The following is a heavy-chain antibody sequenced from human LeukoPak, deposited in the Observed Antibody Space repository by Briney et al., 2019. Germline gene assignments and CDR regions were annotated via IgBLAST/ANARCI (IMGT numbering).Heavy chain of an antibody. J-gene: IGHJ3*02. CDR1: GDTFSSYA. Sequence: GASVKVSCKASGDTFSSYAVSWVRQAPGQGLEWMGGIIPIFGTANYAQKFQGRVTITTDESTSTAYMELSSLRSEDTAVYYCARVGQGDGLGDAFDIWGQGTMVTVSS. CDR2: IIPIFGTA. V-gene: IGHV1-69*05. CDR3: ARVGQGDGLGDAFDI. D-gene: IGHD3-16*01.